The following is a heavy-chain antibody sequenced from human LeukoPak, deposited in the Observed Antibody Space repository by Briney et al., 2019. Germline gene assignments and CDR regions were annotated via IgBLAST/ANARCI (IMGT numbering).Heavy chain of an antibody. Sequence: SETLSLTCTVSGGSISNYYWSWIRQPAGKGLEWIGLIYSSGSTNYNPSLKSRVTMSLDTSNRQFSLKLNSVTAADTAVYYCGRALGSGSYIDFWGQGTLVTVSS. V-gene: IGHV4-4*07. D-gene: IGHD1-26*01. CDR3: GRALGSGSYIDF. J-gene: IGHJ4*02. CDR1: GGSISNYY. CDR2: IYSSGST.